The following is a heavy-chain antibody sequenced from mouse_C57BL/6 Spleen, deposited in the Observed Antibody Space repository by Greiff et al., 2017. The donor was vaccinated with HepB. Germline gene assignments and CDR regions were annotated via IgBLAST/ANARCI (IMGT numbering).Heavy chain of an antibody. CDR2: INPSSGYT. Sequence: VQLQQSGAELAKPGASVKLSCKASGYTFTSYWMHWVKQRPGPGLEWIGYINPSSGYTKYTQQFKDKATLSAAKSSSTAYMQLSSLTYEDSAVYYCARRGSPYYFDYWGQGTTLTVSS. J-gene: IGHJ2*01. V-gene: IGHV1-7*01. CDR3: ARRGSPYYFDY. CDR1: GYTFTSYW.